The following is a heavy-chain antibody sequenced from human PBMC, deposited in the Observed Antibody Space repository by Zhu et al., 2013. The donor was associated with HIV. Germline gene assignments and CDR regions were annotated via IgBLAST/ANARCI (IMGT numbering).Heavy chain of an antibody. J-gene: IGHJ6*02. D-gene: IGHD6-25*01. Sequence: QVQLVQSGAEVKKPGSSVKVSCKASGGTFNDYAITWVRQAPGQGLEWMGGIIPIFGTINYAQKFQGRVTITADKSTSTVYMEMRSLRSEDTALYYCASTPKRAVYSSGADPYYYYYGMDVWGQGDHGHRLL. CDR2: IIPIFGTI. CDR1: GGTFNDYA. CDR3: ASTPKRAVYSSGADPYYYYYGMDV. V-gene: IGHV1-69*06.